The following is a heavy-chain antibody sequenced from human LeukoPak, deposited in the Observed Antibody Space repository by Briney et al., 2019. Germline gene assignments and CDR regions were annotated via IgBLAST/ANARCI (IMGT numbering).Heavy chain of an antibody. CDR2: ISAYNGNT. CDR3: ARVVGNWLLSESFDY. V-gene: IGHV1-18*01. CDR1: GYTFTSYG. D-gene: IGHD1-1*01. J-gene: IGHJ4*02. Sequence: ASVKVSCKASGYTFTSYGISWVRQAPGQGLEWMGWISAYNGNTNYAQKLQGRVTMTTDTSTSTAYTELRSLRSDDTAVYYCARVVGNWLLSESFDYWGQGTLVTVSS.